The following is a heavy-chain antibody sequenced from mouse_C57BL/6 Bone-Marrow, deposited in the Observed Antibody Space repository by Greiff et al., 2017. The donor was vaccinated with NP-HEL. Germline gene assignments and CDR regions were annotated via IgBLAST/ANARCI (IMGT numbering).Heavy chain of an antibody. D-gene: IGHD1-1*01. CDR1: GYAFSSSW. CDR2: LYPGDGDT. J-gene: IGHJ1*03. V-gene: IGHV1-82*01. CDR3: ARSYYGSSYWYFDV. Sequence: QVQLQQSGPELVKPGASVKISCKASGYAFSSSWMNWVQQRPGKGLEWIGRLYPGDGDTNYNGKFKGKATLTADKSSSTAYMQLSSLTSEDSAVYFCARSYYGSSYWYFDVWGTGTTVTVSS.